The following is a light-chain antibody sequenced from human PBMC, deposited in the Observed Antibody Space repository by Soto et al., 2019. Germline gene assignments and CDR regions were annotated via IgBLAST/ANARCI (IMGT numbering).Light chain of an antibody. CDR2: SNT. J-gene: IGLJ2*01. Sequence: QSVLTQPPSVSGTPGQRVSISCSGSTSNIGINTVNWYQQLPGTAPKLLIYSNTQRPSGVPERFSGSKSGTSASLAISGLQSDDETQYYCAAWDDSLNVLVFGGGTKLTVL. CDR3: AAWDDSLNVLV. V-gene: IGLV1-44*01. CDR1: TSNIGINT.